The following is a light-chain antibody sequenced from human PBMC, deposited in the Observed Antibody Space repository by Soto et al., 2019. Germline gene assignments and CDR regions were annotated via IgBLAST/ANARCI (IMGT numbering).Light chain of an antibody. CDR2: AAS. J-gene: IGKJ1*01. CDR1: QGIRSD. V-gene: IGKV1-6*01. Sequence: IQMTQSPSSLSASVGDRVTITCRASQGIRSDLGWFQQKPGKAPKLLISAASILQGGVPSRFSGSGSGTDFPLTISSLQPEDFATYYCLQDYTYPWTFGQGTKVEIK. CDR3: LQDYTYPWT.